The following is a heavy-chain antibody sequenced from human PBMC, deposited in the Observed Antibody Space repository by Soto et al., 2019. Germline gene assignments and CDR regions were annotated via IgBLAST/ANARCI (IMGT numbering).Heavy chain of an antibody. Sequence: QVQLVQSGVEVREPGASVKVSCKAVRYIFTNYGVSWVRQAPGQGLEWMGWITTYNGNTEYEQKFQGRVTMTTDASTMTAYMELGSVRSYDTAIYYCARALTGYGMDVWGQGTTVTVSS. D-gene: IGHD3-10*01. CDR2: ITTYNGNT. CDR1: RYIFTNYG. J-gene: IGHJ6*02. CDR3: ARALTGYGMDV. V-gene: IGHV1-18*01.